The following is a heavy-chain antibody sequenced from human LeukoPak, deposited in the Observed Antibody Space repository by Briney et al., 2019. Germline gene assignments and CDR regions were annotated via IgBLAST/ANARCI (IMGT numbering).Heavy chain of an antibody. CDR3: ARQRDSGFDFDS. Sequence: GESLKISFMGSGYSFTNYWIGWVRQVPGSGLEWMGVIYPSDSDTRYSPSFQDQVTISADKSIDTAYLQWSSLKASDTAMYYCARQRDSGFDFDSWGQGTLVTVSS. CDR2: IYPSDSDT. CDR1: GYSFTNYW. V-gene: IGHV5-51*01. D-gene: IGHD5-12*01. J-gene: IGHJ4*02.